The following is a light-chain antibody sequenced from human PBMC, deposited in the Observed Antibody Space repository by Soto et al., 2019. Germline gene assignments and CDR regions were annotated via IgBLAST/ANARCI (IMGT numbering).Light chain of an antibody. V-gene: IGKV1-27*01. J-gene: IGKJ2*01. CDR3: QKYNSAPYT. Sequence: DIQMTQSPSSLSASVGDRVTITCRASQGIANYLAWYQQKPGKVPKLLIYGASTLQSGVPSRFSGSGSGTDFTLTISRLQPEDVASYYCQKYNSAPYTFGQGTKLEIK. CDR2: GAS. CDR1: QGIANY.